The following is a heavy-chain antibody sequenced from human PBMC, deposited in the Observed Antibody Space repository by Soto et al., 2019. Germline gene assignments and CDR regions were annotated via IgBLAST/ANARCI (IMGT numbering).Heavy chain of an antibody. CDR3: ATRHYGGYVLDY. J-gene: IGHJ4*02. CDR2: ISDSGGST. V-gene: IGHV3-23*01. Sequence: GGSLRLSYAASGFTFSSHAMSWVRQAPGKGLEWVSAISDSGGSTYYADSVKGRSTISRDNPKNTLFLHINTLRAKDTAVFYCATRHYGGYVLDYRGQGTLVTVSS. D-gene: IGHD4-17*01. CDR1: GFTFSSHA.